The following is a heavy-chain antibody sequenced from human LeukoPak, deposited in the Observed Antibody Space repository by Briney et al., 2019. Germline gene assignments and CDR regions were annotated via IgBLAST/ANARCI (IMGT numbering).Heavy chain of an antibody. J-gene: IGHJ6*03. D-gene: IGHD1-20*01. CDR1: DGSMSGSSFF. Sequence: PSETLSLTCSVSDGSMSGSSFFWGFWVWIRQSPGKGLEWIGSIYNSGSTYYNPSLKSRVTISVDTSNNQFSLNLSSVTVADTAVYFCARDVGRGNWNYDSYMDVWGKGTTVTVSS. CDR2: IYNSGST. CDR3: ARDVGRGNWNYDSYMDV. V-gene: IGHV4-39*07.